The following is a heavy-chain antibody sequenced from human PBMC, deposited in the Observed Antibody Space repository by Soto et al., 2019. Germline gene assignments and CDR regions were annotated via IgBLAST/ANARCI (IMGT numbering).Heavy chain of an antibody. CDR2: IYYSGST. V-gene: IGHV4-59*12. D-gene: IGHD3-16*01. Sequence: QVQLQESGPGLVKPSETLSLTCSVSGGSIGSYYWSWIRQPPGKGLEWIGYIYYSGSTNYNPSLKSRVTISVDTSMNQFSLELSSGAAAATAVYYGARGGWGQSDYWGQGTLVTVSS. CDR1: GGSIGSYY. CDR3: ARGGWGQSDY. J-gene: IGHJ4*02.